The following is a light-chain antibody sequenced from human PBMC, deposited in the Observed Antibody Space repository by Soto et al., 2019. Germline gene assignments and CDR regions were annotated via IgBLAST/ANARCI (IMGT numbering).Light chain of an antibody. Sequence: DIQMTQSPSSLSASVGDRVTITCRASQNIRSYLNWYQQKPGKAPQLLIYATSSLQTGVPSSFSARGSGTDFSLVISDLQPEDSATYYCQQGYSSRWTSGRGTKVEI. J-gene: IGKJ1*01. CDR3: QQGYSSRWT. CDR2: ATS. V-gene: IGKV1-39*01. CDR1: QNIRSY.